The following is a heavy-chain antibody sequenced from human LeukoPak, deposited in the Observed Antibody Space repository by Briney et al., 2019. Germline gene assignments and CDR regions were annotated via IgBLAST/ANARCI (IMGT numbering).Heavy chain of an antibody. V-gene: IGHV3-64D*09. CDR3: VKVRIWGSWSFYPGDY. CDR2: ISNKGGNT. J-gene: IGHJ4*02. D-gene: IGHD3-10*01. Sequence: PGGSLRLSCSAPGFIFSNYAMHWVRQALGKGLEYVSAISNKGGNTYYADSVKGRFTISRDNSKNTLYLQMSRLRAEDPAVYYCVKVRIWGSWSFYPGDYWGQGTLVSVSS. CDR1: GFIFSNYA.